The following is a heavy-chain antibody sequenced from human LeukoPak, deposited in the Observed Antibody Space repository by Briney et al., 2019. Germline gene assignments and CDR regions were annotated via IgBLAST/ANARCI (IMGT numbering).Heavy chain of an antibody. CDR3: AKDSYSSSAVTFDY. J-gene: IGHJ4*02. D-gene: IGHD6-6*01. CDR2: IRGSGGNT. Sequence: GGSLRLSCAASGFTFSSYAVSWVRQAPGKGLEWVSAIRGSGGNTYYADSVKGRFTISRDNSKNTLYLQMNSLRAEDTAVYYCAKDSYSSSAVTFDYWGQGTLVTVSS. V-gene: IGHV3-23*01. CDR1: GFTFSSYA.